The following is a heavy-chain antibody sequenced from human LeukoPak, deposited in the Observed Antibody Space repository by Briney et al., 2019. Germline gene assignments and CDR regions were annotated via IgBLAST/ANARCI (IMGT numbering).Heavy chain of an antibody. CDR2: INPNSGGT. D-gene: IGHD3-9*01. CDR3: ARDTYTGGLNEYYDILTDNPPGWFDP. Sequence: ASVKVSCKASGYTFTGYYMHWVRQAPGQGLECMGWINPNSGGTNYAQKFQGRVTMTRDTSMSTAYMELSRLRSDDTAVYYCARDTYTGGLNEYYDILTDNPPGWFDPWGQGTLVTVSS. V-gene: IGHV1-2*02. CDR1: GYTFTGYY. J-gene: IGHJ5*02.